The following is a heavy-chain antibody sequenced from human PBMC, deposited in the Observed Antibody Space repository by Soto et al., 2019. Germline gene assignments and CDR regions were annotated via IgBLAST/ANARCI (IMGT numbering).Heavy chain of an antibody. Sequence: SETLSLTCSFADCSSSSYYWSWIRQPPGKGLEWIGYIYYSGSTNYNPSLKSRVTISVDTSKNQFSLKLSSVTAADTAVYYCASVPDYSAQGILVTVSS. J-gene: IGHJ4*02. D-gene: IGHD2-2*01. CDR3: ASVPDY. CDR2: IYYSGST. V-gene: IGHV4-59*01. CDR1: DCSSSSYY.